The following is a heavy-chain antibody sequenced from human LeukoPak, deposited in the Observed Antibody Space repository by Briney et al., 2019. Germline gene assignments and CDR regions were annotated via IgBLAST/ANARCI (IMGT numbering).Heavy chain of an antibody. D-gene: IGHD3-22*01. CDR3: ARLGDYYDSSGYSSQ. CDR2: IYYSGRT. J-gene: IGHJ4*02. CDR1: GLSISSRLYY. V-gene: IGHV4-39*01. Sequence: ETLSLTCTISGLSISSRLYYRGWFPQPPGKGLEWIGIIYYSGRTYYNPSLNSRVTISVDTSINQLSLQLSSVPAAGTVVYYWARLGDYYDSSGYSSQWGQGTLVTVSS.